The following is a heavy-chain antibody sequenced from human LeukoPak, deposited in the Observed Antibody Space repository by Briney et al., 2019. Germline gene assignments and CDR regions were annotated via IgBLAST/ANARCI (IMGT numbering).Heavy chain of an antibody. CDR1: GYTFTSYY. Sequence: ASVKVSCKASGYTFTSYYMHWVRQAPGQGLEWMGIINPSGGSTSYAQKFQGRVTMTRDTSTSTVYMKLSSLRSEDTAVYYCARAAYFNSPYYYDSSGSRFDPWGQGTLVTVSS. J-gene: IGHJ5*02. D-gene: IGHD3-22*01. CDR2: INPSGGST. V-gene: IGHV1-46*01. CDR3: ARAAYFNSPYYYDSSGSRFDP.